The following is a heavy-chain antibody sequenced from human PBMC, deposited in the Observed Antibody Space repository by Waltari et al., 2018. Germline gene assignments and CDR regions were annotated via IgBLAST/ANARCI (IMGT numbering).Heavy chain of an antibody. J-gene: IGHJ4*02. V-gene: IGHV1-46*01. CDR1: GYTFTSYY. CDR2: INPSGGST. CDR3: ARDEDVLACFDY. Sequence: QVQLVQSGAEVKKPGASVKVSCKASGYTFTSYYMHWVRQAPGQGLEWMGIINPSGGSTSYAQKFQGRVTMTTDTSTSTAYMELRSLISDDTAVYYCARDEDVLACFDYWGQGTLVTVSS. D-gene: IGHD3-16*01.